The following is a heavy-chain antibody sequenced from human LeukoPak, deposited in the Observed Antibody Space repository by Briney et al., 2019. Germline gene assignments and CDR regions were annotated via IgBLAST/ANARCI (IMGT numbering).Heavy chain of an antibody. V-gene: IGHV4-30-4*01. Sequence: SQTLSLTCTVSGGSISSGDYYWSWIRQPPGKGLEWIAYMFFSGSTYYNTSLKSRVTMLADTSKNQLSLKLSSVTAADTAVYYCARPYYYDSRIDPWGQGILVTVSS. CDR2: MFFSGST. J-gene: IGHJ5*02. CDR1: GGSISSGDYY. D-gene: IGHD3-22*01. CDR3: ARPYYYDSRIDP.